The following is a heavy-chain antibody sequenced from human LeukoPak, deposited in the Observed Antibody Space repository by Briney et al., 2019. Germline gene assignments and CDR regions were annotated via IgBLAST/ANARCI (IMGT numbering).Heavy chain of an antibody. CDR3: ARARRGHSSGYYDY. Sequence: SETLSLTCTVSGGSISSDYWSWIRQPPGKGLEWIGYIYYRGSTNYNPSLKSRVTISVDTSKNQFSLKLGSVTAADTAVYYCARARRGHSSGYYDYWGQGTLVTVSS. D-gene: IGHD3-22*01. J-gene: IGHJ4*02. CDR1: GGSISSDY. CDR2: IYYRGST. V-gene: IGHV4-59*12.